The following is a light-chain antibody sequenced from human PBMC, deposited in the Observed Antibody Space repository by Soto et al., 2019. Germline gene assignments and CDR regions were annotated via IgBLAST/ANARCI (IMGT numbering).Light chain of an antibody. Sequence: EIMMTQSPATLSVSPGETATLSCRASQSVSSNLAWYQQKPGQAPRLLMYGASTRATGIPARFSGSGFGTEFILTISSLQSEDFAVYYCQQYNNWPRTFGQGTKVEIK. V-gene: IGKV3-15*01. CDR2: GAS. CDR1: QSVSSN. CDR3: QQYNNWPRT. J-gene: IGKJ1*01.